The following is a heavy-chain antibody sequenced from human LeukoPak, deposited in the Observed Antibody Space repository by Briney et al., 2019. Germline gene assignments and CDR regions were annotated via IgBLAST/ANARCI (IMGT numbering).Heavy chain of an antibody. V-gene: IGHV3-30*02. CDR3: AKGTVGAYEIDY. CDR2: IRYDGNNK. Sequence: GGSLRLSCAASGFTFSSYGLHWVRQAPGRGLVWVAFIRYDGNNKYYADSVKGRFTISRDNSKNTLYLQMNSLRTEDTAVYYCAKGTVGAYEIDYWGQGTLVTVSS. CDR1: GFTFSSYG. J-gene: IGHJ4*02. D-gene: IGHD1-26*01.